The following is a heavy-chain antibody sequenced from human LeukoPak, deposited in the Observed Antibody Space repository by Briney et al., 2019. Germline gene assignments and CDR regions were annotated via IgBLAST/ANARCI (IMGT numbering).Heavy chain of an antibody. CDR1: GGTFSSYA. Sequence: SVKVSCKASGGTFSSYAISWVRQAPGQGLEWMGGIIPIFGTANYAQKFQGRVTITADESTSTAYMELSSLRSEDTAVYYCATVPNSGSYYYFDYWGQGTLVTVSS. CDR2: IIPIFGTA. CDR3: ATVPNSGSYYYFDY. J-gene: IGHJ4*02. V-gene: IGHV1-69*13. D-gene: IGHD1-26*01.